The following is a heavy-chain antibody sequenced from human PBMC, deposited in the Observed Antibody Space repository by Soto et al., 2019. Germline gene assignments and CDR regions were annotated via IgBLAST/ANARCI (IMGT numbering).Heavy chain of an antibody. CDR3: GRGKVLRYFDWLLGRAWFDP. CDR2: MNPNSGNT. Sequence: ASVKVSCKASGYTFTSYDINWVRQATGQGLEWMGWMNPNSGNTGYAQKFQGRVTMTRNTSISTAYMELSSLRSEDTAVYYCGRGKVLRYFDWLLGRAWFDPWGQGTLVTVSS. D-gene: IGHD3-9*01. CDR1: GYTFTSYD. V-gene: IGHV1-8*01. J-gene: IGHJ5*02.